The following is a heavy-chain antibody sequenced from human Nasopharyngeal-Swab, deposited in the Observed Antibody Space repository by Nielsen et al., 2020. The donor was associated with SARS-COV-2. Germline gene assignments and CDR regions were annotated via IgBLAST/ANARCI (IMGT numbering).Heavy chain of an antibody. V-gene: IGHV3-21*01. Sequence: GESLKIYCAASGFTFSSYSMNWVRQAPGKGLECVSSISSSSSYIYYADSVQGRFTISRDNAKNSLYLQMNSLRAEDTAVYYCARDRVGAHYYYYGMDVWGQGTTVTVSS. CDR1: GFTFSSYS. CDR2: ISSSSSYI. J-gene: IGHJ6*02. D-gene: IGHD1-26*01. CDR3: ARDRVGAHYYYYGMDV.